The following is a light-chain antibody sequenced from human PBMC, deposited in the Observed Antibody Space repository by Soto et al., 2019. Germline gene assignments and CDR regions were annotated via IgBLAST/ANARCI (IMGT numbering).Light chain of an antibody. Sequence: QSALTQPASVSGSPGQSITISCTGTSSDVGGYNYVSWYQQHPGKAPKLMIYEVSNRPSGVSNRFSGSKSGNTASLTISGLQAEDEFDYFCSSYTSSSTPVVFGGGTKL. J-gene: IGLJ2*01. CDR2: EVS. CDR1: SSDVGGYNY. CDR3: SSYTSSSTPVV. V-gene: IGLV2-14*01.